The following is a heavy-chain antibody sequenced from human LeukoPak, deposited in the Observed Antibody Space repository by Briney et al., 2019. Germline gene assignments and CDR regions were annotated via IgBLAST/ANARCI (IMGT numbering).Heavy chain of an antibody. CDR2: ISGDGAST. J-gene: IGHJ4*03. V-gene: IGHV3-43*02. Sequence: PRGSPRHSRAAPGFTFDAYAMHWVRQAPGKSPEWDSVISGDGASTYYADSVKGRFTISRDTSKDFLYLQMNSLTTDGTALYYCAKVRYRGGYFDYWGQGTLVTVSS. CDR1: GFTFDAYA. CDR3: AKVRYRGGYFDY. D-gene: IGHD2-2*02.